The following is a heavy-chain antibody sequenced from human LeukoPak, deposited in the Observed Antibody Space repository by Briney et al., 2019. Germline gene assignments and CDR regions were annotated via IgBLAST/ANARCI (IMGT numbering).Heavy chain of an antibody. V-gene: IGHV4-39*07. J-gene: IGHJ4*02. Sequence: SETLSLTCTVSGGSISSSSYYWGWIRQPPGKGLEWIGSIYYSGSTYYNPSLKSRVTISVDTSKNQFSLKLSSVTAADTAVYYCARVGYYYGSGSYCFDYWGQGTLVTVSS. CDR1: GGSISSSSYY. D-gene: IGHD3-10*01. CDR3: ARVGYYYGSGSYCFDY. CDR2: IYYSGST.